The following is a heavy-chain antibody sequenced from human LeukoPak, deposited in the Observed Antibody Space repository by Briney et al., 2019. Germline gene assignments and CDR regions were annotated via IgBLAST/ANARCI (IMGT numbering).Heavy chain of an antibody. CDR2: IYVTGT. V-gene: IGHV4-59*08. D-gene: IGHD3-16*02. CDR1: GGSIGTYY. CDR3: ARHIGGGIEDMDV. J-gene: IGHJ6*03. Sequence: SETLFLTCTVSGGSIGTYYWSWIRQSPGKGLEWIGYIYVTGTRYNPYLQSRVTISVDRSRDQFFLKMSSVTAADTAVYYCARHIGGGIEDMDVWGKGTKVIVSS.